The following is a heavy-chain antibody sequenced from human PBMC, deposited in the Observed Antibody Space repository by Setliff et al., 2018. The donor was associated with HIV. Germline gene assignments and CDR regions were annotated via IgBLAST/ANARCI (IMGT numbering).Heavy chain of an antibody. V-gene: IGHV4-34*01. J-gene: IGHJ4*02. Sequence: SETLSLTCAVYGGSFSGYYWSWIRQPPGKGLEWIGEINHSGSTSYNPSLKSRVTISVDTSKNQFSLKLSSVTAADTAVYYCARDQGYSYGYDYWGQGTLVTVSS. D-gene: IGHD5-18*01. CDR3: ARDQGYSYGYDY. CDR1: GGSFSGYY. CDR2: INHSGST.